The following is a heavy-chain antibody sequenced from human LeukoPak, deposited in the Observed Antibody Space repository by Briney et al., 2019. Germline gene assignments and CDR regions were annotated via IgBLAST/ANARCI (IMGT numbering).Heavy chain of an antibody. CDR2: MNPNSGNT. CDR3: ARAPKKIAAAGMHYFDY. CDR1: GYTFTSYD. J-gene: IGHJ4*02. Sequence: ASVKVSCKASGYTFTSYDINWVRQATGQGLEWMGWMNPNSGNTGYAQKFQGRVTMTRNTSISTAYMELSSLRSEDTAVYYCARAPKKIAAAGMHYFDYWGQGTLVTVSS. V-gene: IGHV1-8*01. D-gene: IGHD6-13*01.